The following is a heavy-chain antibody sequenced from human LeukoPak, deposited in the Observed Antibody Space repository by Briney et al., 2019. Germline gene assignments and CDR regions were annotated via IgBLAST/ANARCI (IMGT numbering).Heavy chain of an antibody. D-gene: IGHD3-22*01. V-gene: IGHV3-30-3*01. J-gene: IGHJ4*02. CDR3: ASPDYYDSTSGDY. Sequence: GRSLRLSCAASGFTFSSYAMHWVRQAPGKGLEWVAVISYDGSNKYYADSMKGRFTISRDNSKNTLYLQMNSLRAEDTAVYYCASPDYYDSTSGDYWGQGTLVTVSS. CDR1: GFTFSSYA. CDR2: ISYDGSNK.